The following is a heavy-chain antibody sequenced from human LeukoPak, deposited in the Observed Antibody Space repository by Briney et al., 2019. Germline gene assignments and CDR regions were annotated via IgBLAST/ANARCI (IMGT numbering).Heavy chain of an antibody. V-gene: IGHV5-51*01. J-gene: IGHJ3*01. CDR2: IYSGDSGP. CDR3: GMSGDRVPLQDDVFDV. Sequence: GESLKISCKVFGYSFTSYCIGWVRQMPGKGLEWMGIIYSGDSGPTYSPSFQGQVTISVDKSINTAYLQWSSLQASDTAMYYCGMSGDRVPLQDDVFDVWGQGTMVTVST. CDR1: GYSFTSYC. D-gene: IGHD1-26*01.